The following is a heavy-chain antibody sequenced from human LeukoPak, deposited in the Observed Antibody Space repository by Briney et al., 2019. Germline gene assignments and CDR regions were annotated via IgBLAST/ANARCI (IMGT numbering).Heavy chain of an antibody. Sequence: SVKVSCKASGGTFSSYAISWVRQAPGQGLEWMGRIIPMLGIANYAQKFQGRVTITADKSTSTAYMEPSSLRSEDTAVYYCARSGEQPILRFLELARQGSYYYGMDVCGQGTTVTVSS. CDR2: IIPMLGIA. V-gene: IGHV1-69*04. CDR3: ARSGEQPILRFLELARQGSYYYGMDV. CDR1: GGTFSSYA. J-gene: IGHJ6*02. D-gene: IGHD3-3*01.